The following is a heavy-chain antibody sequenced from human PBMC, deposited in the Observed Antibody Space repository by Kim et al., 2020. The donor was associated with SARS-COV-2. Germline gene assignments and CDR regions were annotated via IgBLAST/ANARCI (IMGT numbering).Heavy chain of an antibody. CDR1: GLTFSSYS. J-gene: IGHJ4*01. V-gene: IGHV3-23*01. CDR2: ISDNGDRT. Sequence: GGSLRLSCIASGLTFSSYSISWVRRAQGKGLDWVSSISDNGDRTSYAGSVKGRFTVSRDNPMNTLFLQMDSLRGDDTAVYYCSKIPSHRKGPFYFGCWG. CDR3: SKIPSHRKGPFYFGC.